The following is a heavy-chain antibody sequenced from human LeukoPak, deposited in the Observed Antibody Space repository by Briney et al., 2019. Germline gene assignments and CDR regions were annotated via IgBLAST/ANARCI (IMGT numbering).Heavy chain of an antibody. CDR2: PNSGGT. Sequence: PNSGGTNYAQKFQGRVTMTRDTSISTAYMELSRLRSDDTAVYYCARDPSAIRATYYYGMDVWGQGTTVTVSS. CDR3: ARDPSAIRATYYYGMDV. D-gene: IGHD5-24*01. V-gene: IGHV1-2*02. J-gene: IGHJ6*02.